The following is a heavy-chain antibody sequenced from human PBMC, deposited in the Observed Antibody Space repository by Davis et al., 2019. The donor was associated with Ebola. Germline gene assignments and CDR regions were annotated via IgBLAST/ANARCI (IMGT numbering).Heavy chain of an antibody. J-gene: IGHJ6*04. V-gene: IGHV3-23*01. CDR1: GFTFSSYA. CDR2: ISGSGGST. D-gene: IGHD4-23*01. Sequence: GESLKISCAASGFTFSSYAMSWVRQAPGKGLEWVSAISGSGGSTYYADSVKGRFTISRDNAKNSLYLQMNSLRDEDTAVYYCARVPVRTMVTFYYYGMDVWGKGTTVTVSS. CDR3: ARVPVRTMVTFYYYGMDV.